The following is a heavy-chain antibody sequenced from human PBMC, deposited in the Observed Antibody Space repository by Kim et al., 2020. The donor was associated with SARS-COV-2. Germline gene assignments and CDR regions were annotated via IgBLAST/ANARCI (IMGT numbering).Heavy chain of an antibody. CDR3: ARQRPPFYDYVWGSYCYPFDY. D-gene: IGHD3-16*02. CDR1: GGSISSSSYY. V-gene: IGHV4-39*01. J-gene: IGHJ4*02. Sequence: SETLSLTCTVSGGSISSSSYYWGWIRQPPGKGLEWIGSIYYSGSTYYNPSLKSRVTISVDTSKNQFSLKLSSVTAADTAVYYCARQRPPFYDYVWGSYCYPFDYWGQGTLVTVSS. CDR2: IYYSGST.